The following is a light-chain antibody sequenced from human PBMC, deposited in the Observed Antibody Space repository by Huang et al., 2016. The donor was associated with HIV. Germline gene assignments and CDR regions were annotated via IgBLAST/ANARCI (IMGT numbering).Light chain of an antibody. J-gene: IGKJ2*01. CDR2: GAS. CDR1: QDVSSN. V-gene: IGKV3-15*01. CDR3: QQYNNWPRT. Sequence: ERVMTQSPDILSVSPGETATLSCRASQDVSSNLAWYRQKPGQAPSLLIYGASTRVSGIPARFNGSGSGIAFTLTISSVQSEDFADYYCQQYNNWPRTFGQGTKLEIK.